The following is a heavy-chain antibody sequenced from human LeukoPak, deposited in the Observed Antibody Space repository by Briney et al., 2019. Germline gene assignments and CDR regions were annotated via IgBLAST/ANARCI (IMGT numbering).Heavy chain of an antibody. CDR2: ISTYNDNT. CDR1: GYTFTNYG. Sequence: ASVKVSCKASGYTFTNYGITWVRQAPRQGLEWMGWISTYNDNTNYAQMLQGRVTMTTDTSTSTAYMELKSLRSDDTAVYYCAREPRLRPYGMDVWGQGTTVTVSS. J-gene: IGHJ6*02. D-gene: IGHD4-17*01. V-gene: IGHV1-18*01. CDR3: AREPRLRPYGMDV.